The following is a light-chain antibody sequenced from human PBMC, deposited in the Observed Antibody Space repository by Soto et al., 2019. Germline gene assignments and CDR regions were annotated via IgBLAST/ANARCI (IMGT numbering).Light chain of an antibody. Sequence: QSALSQPASVSGSPGQSITISCTGTNSDVGAYDYISWYQHHPGKAPKLIIYEVGYRPSGVSTRFSGSKSGNTAFLTVSGLQAEDEADYYCTSYTTGSIRIAFGGGTKVTVL. V-gene: IGLV2-14*01. CDR3: TSYTTGSIRIA. J-gene: IGLJ3*02. CDR2: EVG. CDR1: NSDVGAYDY.